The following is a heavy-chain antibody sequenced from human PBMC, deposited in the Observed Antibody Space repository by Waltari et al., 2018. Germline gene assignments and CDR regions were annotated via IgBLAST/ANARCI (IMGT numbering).Heavy chain of an antibody. D-gene: IGHD2-15*01. J-gene: IGHJ6*02. CDR2: IIPIFGTA. Sequence: QVQLVQSGAEVKKPGSSVKVSCKASGGTFSSYAISWVRQAPGQGLEWMGGIIPIFGTANYAQKFQGRVTITADESTSTAYMELSSLRSEDTAVYYCARAVVVAATPYYYYGMDVWGQGTTVTVSS. CDR3: ARAVVVAATPYYYYGMDV. CDR1: GGTFSSYA. V-gene: IGHV1-69*12.